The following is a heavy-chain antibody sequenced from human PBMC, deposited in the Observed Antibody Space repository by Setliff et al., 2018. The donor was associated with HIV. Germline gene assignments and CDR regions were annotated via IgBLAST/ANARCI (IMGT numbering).Heavy chain of an antibody. CDR2: IYSSGST. J-gene: IGHJ3*02. Sequence: SETLSLTCTVSGGSISKYFWSWIRQSAEKGLEWIGRIYSSGSTDQNPSLKIRVSMSVDTAKSQFSLNLSAVTAADTAVYYCGRVGFGELFGAFDIWGQGIMVTVSS. D-gene: IGHD3-10*01. V-gene: IGHV4-4*07. CDR1: GGSISKYF. CDR3: GRVGFGELFGAFDI.